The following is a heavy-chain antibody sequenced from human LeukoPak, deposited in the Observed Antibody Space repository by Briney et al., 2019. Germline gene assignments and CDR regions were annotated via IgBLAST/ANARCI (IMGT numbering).Heavy chain of an antibody. V-gene: IGHV1-69*05. J-gene: IGHJ6*03. CDR3: ARDGYHKWDLYYYYYMDV. CDR2: IIPIFGTA. CDR1: GYTFTSYY. Sequence: SVKVSCKASGYTFTSYYMHWVRQAPGQGLEWMGRIIPIFGTANYAQKFQGRVTITTDESTSTAYMELSSLRSEDTAVYYCARDGYHKWDLYYYYYMDVWGKGTTVTVSS. D-gene: IGHD5-12*01.